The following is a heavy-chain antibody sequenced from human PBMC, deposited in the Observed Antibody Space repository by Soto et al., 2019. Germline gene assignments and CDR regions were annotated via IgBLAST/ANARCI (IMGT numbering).Heavy chain of an antibody. V-gene: IGHV4-59*01. CDR3: AARYYYDSSGYYHFVY. Sequence: SETLSLTCTVSGGSISSYYWSWIRQPPGKGLEWIGYIYYSGSTNYNPSLKSRVTISVDTSKNQFSLRLSSVTAADTAVYYCAARYYYDSSGYYHFVYWGQGTLVTVSS. CDR2: IYYSGST. J-gene: IGHJ4*02. D-gene: IGHD3-22*01. CDR1: GGSISSYY.